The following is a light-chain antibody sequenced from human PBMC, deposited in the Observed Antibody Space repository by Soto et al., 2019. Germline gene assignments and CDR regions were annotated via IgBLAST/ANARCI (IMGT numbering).Light chain of an antibody. V-gene: IGKV1-39*01. Sequence: DIQMTQSPSSLSASVGDRVTITCRASQTIRSSLNWYQQKPGKAPQLLIYSASSLQSGVTSRFSGSGSGTDVTITISSLQPADSGSFYCQQSYSTPLTFGGGTKVEIK. J-gene: IGKJ4*01. CDR1: QTIRSS. CDR3: QQSYSTPLT. CDR2: SAS.